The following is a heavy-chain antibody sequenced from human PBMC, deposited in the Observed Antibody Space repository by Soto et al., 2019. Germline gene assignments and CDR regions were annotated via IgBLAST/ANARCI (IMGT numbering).Heavy chain of an antibody. V-gene: IGHV3-23*01. J-gene: IGHJ4*02. CDR3: ARRSSGWDFDY. CDR1: GFTFSNYA. Sequence: EVQLLESGGGLVQPGGSLRLSCAAPGFTFSNYAMNWVRQAPGKGLEWVSVISGSGGSTYYADSVKGRFTISRANSKNTLYLQMNSLRGEDTAVYYCARRSSGWDFDYWGQGPLVTVSS. CDR2: ISGSGGST. D-gene: IGHD6-19*01.